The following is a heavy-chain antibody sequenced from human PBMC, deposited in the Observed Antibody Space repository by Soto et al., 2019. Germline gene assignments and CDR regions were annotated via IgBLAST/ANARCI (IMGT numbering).Heavy chain of an antibody. CDR2: ISAYNGNT. CDR3: ARFSGGSYNTYYYYYGMDV. D-gene: IGHD2-15*01. V-gene: IGHV1-18*04. J-gene: IGHJ6*01. Sequence: ASVKVSCKASGYTFTSYGISWARQAPGQGLDWMGWISAYNGNTKYAQDLQGRVTMTTDTSTSTAYMELRSLRSDDTAVYYCARFSGGSYNTYYYYYGMDVCGQRSTVTV. CDR1: GYTFTSYG.